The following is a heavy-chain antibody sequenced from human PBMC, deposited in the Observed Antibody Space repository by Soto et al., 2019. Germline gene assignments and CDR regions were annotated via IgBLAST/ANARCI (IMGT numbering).Heavy chain of an antibody. J-gene: IGHJ6*02. D-gene: IGHD6-19*01. CDR3: AKVKAEYFYYYGLDV. V-gene: IGHV3-23*01. CDR2: ISGTGDNT. CDR1: GFTFSNYA. Sequence: GSLTLFCAASGFTFSNYAMNSVRQAPGKGLEWVSGISGTGDNTYYADSVKGRFTISRDNSKNTLYLQMNSLRAEDTAVYYCAKVKAEYFYYYGLDVWGQGTTVTVSS.